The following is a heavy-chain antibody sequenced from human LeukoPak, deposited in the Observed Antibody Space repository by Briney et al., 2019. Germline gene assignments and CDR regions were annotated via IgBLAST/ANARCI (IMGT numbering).Heavy chain of an antibody. J-gene: IGHJ5*02. D-gene: IGHD4-17*01. CDR3: ARDDYGDSKGRFDP. Sequence: ASVKVSCKASGYTFTSYGITWVRQAPGQGLEWMGWISVYNGNTNYAQKLQGRLTMTTDTSTSTAHMELRSLRSDDTAVYYCARDDYGDSKGRFDPWGQGTLVTVSS. CDR1: GYTFTSYG. V-gene: IGHV1-18*01. CDR2: ISVYNGNT.